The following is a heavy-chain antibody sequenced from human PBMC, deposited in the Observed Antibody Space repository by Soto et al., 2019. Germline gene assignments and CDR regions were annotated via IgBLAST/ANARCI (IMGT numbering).Heavy chain of an antibody. D-gene: IGHD1-26*01. V-gene: IGHV4-59*08. J-gene: IGHJ4*02. Sequence: SETLSLTCTVSGGAISRYYWSWIRQPPGKGLEWIGYIYYSGSTNYNPSLKSRVTISVDTSKNQFSLKLSSVTAADTAVYYCARRYGGNLDYWGQGTLVTVSS. CDR3: ARRYGGNLDY. CDR2: IYYSGST. CDR1: GGAISRYY.